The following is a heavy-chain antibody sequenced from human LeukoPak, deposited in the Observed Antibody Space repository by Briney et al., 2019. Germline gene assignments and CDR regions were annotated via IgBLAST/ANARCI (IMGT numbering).Heavy chain of an antibody. J-gene: IGHJ3*02. CDR3: ARGRGVVISAFDI. D-gene: IGHD3-22*01. Sequence: GRSLRLSCAASGFTFSSYAMHWVRQAPGKGLEWVAVISYDGSNKYYADSVKGRFTISSDNSKNTLYLQMNSLRAEDTAVYYCARGRGVVISAFDIWGQGTMVTVSS. CDR2: ISYDGSNK. V-gene: IGHV3-30*04. CDR1: GFTFSSYA.